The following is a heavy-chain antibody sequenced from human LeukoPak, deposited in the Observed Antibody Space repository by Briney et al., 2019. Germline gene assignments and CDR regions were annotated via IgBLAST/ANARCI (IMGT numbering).Heavy chain of an antibody. Sequence: AGGSLRLSCAASGFTFSSYWMSWVRQAPGKGLESVANINQDGRQIYYVDSVKGRFTISRDNAKNSLYLQMNSLRVKDTAVYYCARSLWPEDYWGQGTLVTVSS. CDR2: INQDGRQI. CDR3: ARSLWPEDY. CDR1: GFTFSSYW. J-gene: IGHJ4*02. V-gene: IGHV3-7*01. D-gene: IGHD3-16*01.